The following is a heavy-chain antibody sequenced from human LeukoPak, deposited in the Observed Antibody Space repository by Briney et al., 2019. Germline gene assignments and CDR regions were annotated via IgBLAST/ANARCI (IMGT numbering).Heavy chain of an antibody. CDR2: ILPIFDRA. CDR1: GGTFSSYA. D-gene: IGHD3-10*01. Sequence: SVKVSCKAAGGTFSSYAISWVRQAPGQGLEWMGVILPIFDRADYAQKFQGRVTMTADESTSTAYMELSSLTSEDTAVYYCAREWGSGNHLRWFDPWGQGSLVTVSS. V-gene: IGHV1-69*13. J-gene: IGHJ5*02. CDR3: AREWGSGNHLRWFDP.